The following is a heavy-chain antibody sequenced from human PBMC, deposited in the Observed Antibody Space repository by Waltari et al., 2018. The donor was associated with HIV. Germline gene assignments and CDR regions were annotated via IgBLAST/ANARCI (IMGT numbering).Heavy chain of an antibody. CDR2: VHHTGAS. CDR1: GVSVTSYY. Sequence: QVRLQESGPGLVKPSVTLSLTCTVPGVSVTSYYWNWTRQSPEKGLEWIGYVHHTGASKCNPPLRSRVSMSVDTSKNEITLSLTSATAADTAVYYCARWCDTNCHTFDIWGQGTSVTVSS. V-gene: IGHV4-59*02. CDR3: ARWCDTNCHTFDI. J-gene: IGHJ3*02. D-gene: IGHD2-8*01.